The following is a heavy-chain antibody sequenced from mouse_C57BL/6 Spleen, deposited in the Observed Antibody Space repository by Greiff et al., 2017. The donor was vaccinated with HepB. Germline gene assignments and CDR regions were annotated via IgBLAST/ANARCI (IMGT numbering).Heavy chain of an antibody. CDR2: INPNTGGT. J-gene: IGHJ3*01. D-gene: IGHD1-1*01. Sequence: EVQLQQSGPELVKPGASVKIPCKASGYTFTDYNMDWVKQSHGKSLEWIGDINPNTGGTIYNQKFKGKATLTVDKYSRPAYMDLRRLTSEDTAGYDCAMSYYYWETGWFAYWGQGTRVTVAA. V-gene: IGHV1-18*01. CDR3: AMSYYYWETGWFAY. CDR1: GYTFTDYN.